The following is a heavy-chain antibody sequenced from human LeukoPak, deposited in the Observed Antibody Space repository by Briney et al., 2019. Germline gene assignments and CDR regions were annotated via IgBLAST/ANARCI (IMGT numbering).Heavy chain of an antibody. CDR1: GFTFSSYG. V-gene: IGHV3-30*18. Sequence: GGSLRLSCAASGFTFSSYGMHWVRQAPGKGLGWVAVISYDGSNKYYADSVKGRFTISRDNSKNTLYLQMNSLRAEDTAVYYCAKTQGHYYDSSGYYYALDYWGQGTLVTVSS. D-gene: IGHD3-22*01. CDR3: AKTQGHYYDSSGYYYALDY. CDR2: ISYDGSNK. J-gene: IGHJ4*02.